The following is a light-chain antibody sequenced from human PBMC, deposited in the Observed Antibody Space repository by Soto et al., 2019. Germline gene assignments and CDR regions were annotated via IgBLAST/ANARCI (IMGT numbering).Light chain of an antibody. CDR2: GAS. Sequence: EIVLTQSPGTLSLSPGERATLSCRASQTVGNNYLDWYQQKPGQAPRLLIYGASSRATVIPDRFSGSGSGTHFTLTISRLEPEDFAVYYCRQSATSPRTFGQGTKVEIK. CDR1: QTVGNNY. CDR3: RQSATSPRT. V-gene: IGKV3-20*01. J-gene: IGKJ1*01.